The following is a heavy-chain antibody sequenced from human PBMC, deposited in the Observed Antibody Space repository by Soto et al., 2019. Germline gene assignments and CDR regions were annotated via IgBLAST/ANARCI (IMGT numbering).Heavy chain of an antibody. CDR3: AGGFGEFGYYYYYGMDV. V-gene: IGHV3-23*01. D-gene: IGHD3-10*01. CDR1: GFTFSSYA. J-gene: IGHJ6*02. CDR2: ISGSGGST. Sequence: GGSLRLSCAASGFTFSSYAMSWVRQAPGKGLEWVSAISGSGGSTYYADSVKGRFTISRDNSKNTLYLQMNSLRAEDTAVYYCAGGFGEFGYYYYYGMDVWGQGTTVTVSS.